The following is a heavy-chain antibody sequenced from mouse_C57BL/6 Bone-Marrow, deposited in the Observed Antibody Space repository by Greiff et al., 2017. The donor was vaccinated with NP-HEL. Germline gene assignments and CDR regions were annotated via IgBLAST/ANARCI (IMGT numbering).Heavy chain of an antibody. CDR2: IYPGDGDT. CDR1: GYAFSSSW. D-gene: IGHD1-1*01. CDR3: AAPGDGSSVRFEY. Sequence: QVQLQQSGPELVKPGASVKISCKASGYAFSSSWMNWVKQRPGKGLEWIGRIYPGDGDTNYNGKFKGKATLTADKSSSTAYLQLSRLTSEDSAVYVCAAPGDGSSVRFEYWGQGTTLTVSS. V-gene: IGHV1-82*01. J-gene: IGHJ2*01.